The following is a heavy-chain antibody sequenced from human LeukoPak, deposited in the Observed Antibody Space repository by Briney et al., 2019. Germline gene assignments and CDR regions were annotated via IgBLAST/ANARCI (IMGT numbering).Heavy chain of an antibody. J-gene: IGHJ4*02. V-gene: IGHV4-4*02. CDR1: GGSISSGNR. D-gene: IGHD7-27*01. CDR3: ARKKAGEPFFDY. CDR2: IYHSGST. Sequence: SETLSLTCAVSGGSISSGNRWGWVRQPPGKGLEWIGEIYHSGSTNYNPSLKSRVTISVDKSKNQFSLKLSSVTAADTAVYYCARKKAGEPFFDYWGQGTLVTVSS.